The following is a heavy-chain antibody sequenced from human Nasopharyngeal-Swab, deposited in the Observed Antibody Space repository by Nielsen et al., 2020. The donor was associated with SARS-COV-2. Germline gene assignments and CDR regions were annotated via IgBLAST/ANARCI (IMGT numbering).Heavy chain of an antibody. CDR3: TTAGCSSTSCYYYYYYGMDV. D-gene: IGHD2-2*01. Sequence: IRQRAGQGLEWVGRIKSKTDGGTTDYAAPVKGRFTISRDDSKNTLYLQMNSLKTEDTAVYYCTTAGCSSTSCYYYYYYGMDVWGQGTTVTVSS. CDR2: IKSKTDGGTT. V-gene: IGHV3-15*01. J-gene: IGHJ6*02.